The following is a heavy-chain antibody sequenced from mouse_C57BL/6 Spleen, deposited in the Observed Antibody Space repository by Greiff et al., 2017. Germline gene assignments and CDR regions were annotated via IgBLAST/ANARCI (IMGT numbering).Heavy chain of an antibody. CDR3: ARTGDSSGYGAY. J-gene: IGHJ3*01. CDR2: ISNGGGST. Sequence: EVQVVESGGGLVQPGGSLKLSCAASGFTFSDYYMYWVRQTPEKRLEWVAYISNGGGSTYYPDTVKGRFTISRDNAKNTLYLQMSRLKSEDTAMYYCARTGDSSGYGAYWGQGTLVTVSA. D-gene: IGHD3-2*02. V-gene: IGHV5-12*01. CDR1: GFTFSDYY.